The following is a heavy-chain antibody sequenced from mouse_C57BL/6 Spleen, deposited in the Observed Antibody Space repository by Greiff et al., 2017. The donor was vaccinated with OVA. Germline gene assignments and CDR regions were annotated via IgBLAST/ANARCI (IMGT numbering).Heavy chain of an antibody. CDR2: IDPENGDT. Sequence: VQLKESGAELVRPGASVKLSCTASGFNIKDDYMHWVKQRPEQGLEWIGWIDPENGDTEYASKFQGKATITADTSSNTAYLQLSSLTSEDTAVYYCTTLHPQVYAMDYWGQGTSVTVSS. CDR1: GFNIKDDY. J-gene: IGHJ4*01. D-gene: IGHD3-2*02. V-gene: IGHV14-4*01. CDR3: TTLHPQVYAMDY.